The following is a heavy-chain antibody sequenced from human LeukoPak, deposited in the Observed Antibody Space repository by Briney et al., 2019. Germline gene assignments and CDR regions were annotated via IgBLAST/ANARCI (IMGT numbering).Heavy chain of an antibody. CDR2: ISSSSSYI. CDR1: GFTFSSYS. J-gene: IGHJ4*02. V-gene: IGHV3-21*01. D-gene: IGHD2-15*01. CDR3: AREYCSGGSCCGYDY. Sequence: GGPLRLSCAASGFTFSSYSMNWVRQAPGKGLEWVSSISSSSSYIYYADSVKGRFTISRDNAKNSLYLQMNSLRAEDTAVYHCAREYCSGGSCCGYDYWGQGTLVTVSS.